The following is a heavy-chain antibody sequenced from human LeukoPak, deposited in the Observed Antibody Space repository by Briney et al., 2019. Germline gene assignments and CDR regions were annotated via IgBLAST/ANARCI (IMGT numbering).Heavy chain of an antibody. CDR2: IYYSGST. CDR3: ARHVEGDPGDYGDPFDY. CDR1: GGSISSSSYY. J-gene: IGHJ4*02. V-gene: IGHV4-39*01. Sequence: SETLSLTCTVSGGSISSSSYYWGWIRQPPGKGLEWIGSIYYSGSTYYNPSLKSRVTISVDTSKNQFSLKLSSVTAADTAVYYCARHVEGDPGDYGDPFDYWGQGTLVTVSS. D-gene: IGHD4-17*01.